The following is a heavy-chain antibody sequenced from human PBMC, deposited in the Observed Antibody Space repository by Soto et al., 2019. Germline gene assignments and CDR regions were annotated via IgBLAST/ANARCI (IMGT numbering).Heavy chain of an antibody. CDR3: ARNGNYSIDC. CDR1: TGSIGTGTW. V-gene: IGHV4-4*02. D-gene: IGHD4-4*01. J-gene: IGHJ4*02. Sequence: SETLSLTCAVSTGSIGTGTWWSWVRQPPGKGLEWIGEIHESGSTNYNPSLKSRVTISIDKSKNQFSLNLYSATAADTAVYYCARNGNYSIDCWGQGMLVTVSS. CDR2: IHESGST.